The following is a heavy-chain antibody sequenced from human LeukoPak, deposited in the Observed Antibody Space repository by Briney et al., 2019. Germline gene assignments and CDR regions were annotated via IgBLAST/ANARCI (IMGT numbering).Heavy chain of an antibody. CDR2: INNDGSNT. D-gene: IGHD6-6*01. Sequence: PGGSLRPSCAASGFTFDDYAMHWVRQAPGKGLVWVSRINNDGSNTIHADSVKGRFTVSRDNAKNTLYLQMNSLRVEDTAVYYCARDRPHNWFDPWGQGTLVTVSS. J-gene: IGHJ5*02. CDR3: ARDRPHNWFDP. CDR1: GFTFDDYA. V-gene: IGHV3-74*01.